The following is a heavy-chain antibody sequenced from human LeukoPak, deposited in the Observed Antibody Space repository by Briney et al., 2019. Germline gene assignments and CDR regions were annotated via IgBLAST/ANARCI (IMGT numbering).Heavy chain of an antibody. J-gene: IGHJ6*02. CDR1: GGSISSYY. D-gene: IGHD6-13*01. CDR3: AKGIAAAPMDV. V-gene: IGHV4-59*01. Sequence: SETLSLTCTVSGGSISSYYGSWIRQPPGKGLEWIGYIYYSGSTNYNPSLKSRVTISVDTPKNQFSLKLSSVTAADTAVYYCAKGIAAAPMDVWGQGTTVTVSS. CDR2: IYYSGST.